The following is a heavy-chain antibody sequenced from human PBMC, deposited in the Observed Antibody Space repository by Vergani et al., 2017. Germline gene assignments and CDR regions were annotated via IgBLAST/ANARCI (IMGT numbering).Heavy chain of an antibody. V-gene: IGHV3-74*01. CDR3: AREGGLGYCSSTSCSNWYFDL. Sequence: EVQLVESGGGLVQPGGSLRLSCAASGFTFSSYWMHWVRQAPGKGLVWVSRINSDGSSTSYADSVKGRFTISRDNAKNSLYLQMNSLRAEDTAVYYCAREGGLGYCSSTSCSNWYFDLWGRGTLVTVSS. D-gene: IGHD2-2*01. J-gene: IGHJ2*01. CDR1: GFTFSSYW. CDR2: INSDGSST.